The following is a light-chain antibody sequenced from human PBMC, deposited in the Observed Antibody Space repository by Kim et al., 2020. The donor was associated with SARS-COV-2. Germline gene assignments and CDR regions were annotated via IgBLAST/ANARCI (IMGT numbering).Light chain of an antibody. V-gene: IGKV1-17*01. CDR2: GVY. J-gene: IGKJ5*01. CDR3: LKSKTNSIT. CDR1: QDTRND. Sequence: AHVGDRETISRRASQDTRNDLGWDKQNTGRDPKSPSYGVYSMQSGVTPRFRGSGSGTEFILTICTLQREDLANYICLKSKTNSITFGHGTRLEI.